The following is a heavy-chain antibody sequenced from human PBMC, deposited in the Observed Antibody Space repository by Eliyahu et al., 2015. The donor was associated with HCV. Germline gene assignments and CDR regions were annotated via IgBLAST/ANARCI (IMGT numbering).Heavy chain of an antibody. V-gene: IGHV4-39*07. D-gene: IGHD3-22*01. J-gene: IGHJ2*01. Sequence: QLQLQESGPGLVKPSETLSLTCTVSGDSISSSSYYWGWIRQPPGKGLEWIGNIYYNGTIYYNPSLKSRVTILIDTSKNQFSLRLSSVTTADTAVYHCARSRDRSAQVGFDPWGRGALVSVSS. CDR1: GDSISSSSYY. CDR2: IYYNGTI. CDR3: ARSRDRSAQVGFDP.